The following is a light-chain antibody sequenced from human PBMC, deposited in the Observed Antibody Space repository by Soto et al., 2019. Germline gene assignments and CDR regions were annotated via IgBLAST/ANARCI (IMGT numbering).Light chain of an antibody. CDR2: DTS. CDR1: RSVSNNY. Sequence: EIVLTQSPGTLSLSPGERATLSCRASRSVSNNYLAWYQQKRGQAPRLLIYDTSSRATGIPDRFSGTGSATDFTLTISRLEPEDFAVYYCQQYGSSPFTFGPGTKVDIK. CDR3: QQYGSSPFT. V-gene: IGKV3-20*01. J-gene: IGKJ3*01.